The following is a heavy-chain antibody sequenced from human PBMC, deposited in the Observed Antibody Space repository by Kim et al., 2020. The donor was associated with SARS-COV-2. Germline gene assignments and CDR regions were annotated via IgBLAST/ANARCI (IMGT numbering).Heavy chain of an antibody. CDR3: AKDISSDYGDYVNPYYYYGMDV. Sequence: GGSLRLSCAASGFTFDDYAMHWVRQAPGKGLEWVSGISWNSGSIGYADSVKGRFTISRDNAKNSLYLQMNSLRAEDTALYYCAKDISSDYGDYVNPYYYYGMDVWGQGTTVTVSS. CDR2: ISWNSGSI. CDR1: GFTFDDYA. D-gene: IGHD4-17*01. V-gene: IGHV3-9*01. J-gene: IGHJ6*02.